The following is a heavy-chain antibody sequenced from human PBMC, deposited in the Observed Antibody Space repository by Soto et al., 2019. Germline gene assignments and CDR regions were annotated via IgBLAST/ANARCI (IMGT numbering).Heavy chain of an antibody. D-gene: IGHD3-9*01. Sequence: PSETLSPTCTVSGDSMTYSYWSWIRLLPGKGLEWVGYIYYSGSTSYNPSLRRRVIMSVDTSKRQFSLQLKSVTAADTAIYYCARTFLGRDILADHFVDYYYYMDVGAKGTRVTVPS. V-gene: IGHV4-59*08. CDR1: GDSMTYSY. CDR2: IYYSGST. J-gene: IGHJ6*03. CDR3: ARTFLGRDILADHFVDYYYYMDV.